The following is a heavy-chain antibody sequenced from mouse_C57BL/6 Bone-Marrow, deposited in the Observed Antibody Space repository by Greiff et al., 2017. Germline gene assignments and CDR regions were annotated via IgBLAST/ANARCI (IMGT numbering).Heavy chain of an antibody. CDR3: ARSKNWDSGFAY. V-gene: IGHV1-54*01. D-gene: IGHD4-1*01. CDR1: GYAFTNYL. Sequence: QVQLKQSGAELVRPGTSVKVSCKASGYAFTNYLIEWVKQRPGQGLEWIGVINPGSGGTNYNEKFKGKATLTADKSSSTAYMQLSSLTSEDSAVYVCARSKNWDSGFAYWGQGTLVTVSA. J-gene: IGHJ3*01. CDR2: INPGSGGT.